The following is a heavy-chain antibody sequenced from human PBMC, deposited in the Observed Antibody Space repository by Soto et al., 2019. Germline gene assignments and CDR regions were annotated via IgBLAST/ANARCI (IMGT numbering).Heavy chain of an antibody. CDR2: MSHDGSNK. J-gene: IGHJ6*02. Sequence: GGSLRLSCAASGFTFSSYAMHWVRQAPGKGLEWVAIMSHDGSNKYYADSVKGRSTMLRDNSKNMLYLQMNSLRVEDTAVYYCARDKKSQQGYYGMDVWGQGTTVTVSS. CDR3: ARDKKSQQGYYGMDV. V-gene: IGHV3-30-3*01. CDR1: GFTFSSYA.